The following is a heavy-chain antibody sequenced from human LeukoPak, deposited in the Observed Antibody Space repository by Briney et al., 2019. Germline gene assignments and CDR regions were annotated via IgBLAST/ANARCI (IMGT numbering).Heavy chain of an antibody. CDR3: ATAQHCSGGTCHAWTDAFHV. V-gene: IGHV1-2*02. CDR2: THLNGGGT. D-gene: IGHD2-15*01. CDR1: GHIFTVDS. J-gene: IGHJ3*01. Sequence: ASVKVSCTASGHIFTVDSIHWVRQAPGQGLEWMGWTHLNGGGTYRAQKFQDRVTMTKGTSIGTAYLELSTMPSDDTAVYYCATAQHCSGGTCHAWTDAFHVWGQGTMVTVSS.